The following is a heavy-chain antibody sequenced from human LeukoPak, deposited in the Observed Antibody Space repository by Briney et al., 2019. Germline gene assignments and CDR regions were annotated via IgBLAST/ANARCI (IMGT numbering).Heavy chain of an antibody. CDR1: GFTFSGYE. CDR2: ISSSGSTI. J-gene: IGHJ3*02. V-gene: IGHV3-48*03. CDR3: ARGSGDGYNYGPDAFDI. Sequence: GGSLRLSCTASGFTFSGYEMNWVRRAPGKGLEWVSYISSSGSTIYYADSLKGRFTISRDNAKNSLYLQMNSLRVEDTAVYYCARGSGDGYNYGPDAFDIWGQGTMVTVSS. D-gene: IGHD5-24*01.